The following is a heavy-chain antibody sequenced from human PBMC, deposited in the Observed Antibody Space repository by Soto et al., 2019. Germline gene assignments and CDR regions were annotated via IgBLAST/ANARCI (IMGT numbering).Heavy chain of an antibody. Sequence: EVQLVESGGGLVKPGGSLRLSCAASGFTFSKAWMSWVRQAPGKGPEWVGRVKSKTDGETTGYAAPVRGRFTISRDDSKNMLYLQMSSLKSEDTALYYCTEDVRRAAAWGFDPWGQGTLVTVSS. CDR1: GFTFSKAW. CDR3: TEDVRRAAAWGFDP. V-gene: IGHV3-15*01. D-gene: IGHD6-13*01. J-gene: IGHJ5*02. CDR2: VKSKTDGETT.